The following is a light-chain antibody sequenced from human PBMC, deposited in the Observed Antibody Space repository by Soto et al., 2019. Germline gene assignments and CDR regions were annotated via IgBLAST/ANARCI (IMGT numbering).Light chain of an antibody. CDR2: DVS. J-gene: IGLJ1*01. Sequence: QSVLTQPASVSGSPGQSIAVSCSGTSSDVGGYDYVSWYQQHPGKAPKLLIYDVSNRPSGISNRFSASKSGNTASLTISGLQDEDEADYYCSSYTTSGSYVFGTGTKVTVL. CDR1: SSDVGGYDY. CDR3: SSYTTSGSYV. V-gene: IGLV2-14*03.